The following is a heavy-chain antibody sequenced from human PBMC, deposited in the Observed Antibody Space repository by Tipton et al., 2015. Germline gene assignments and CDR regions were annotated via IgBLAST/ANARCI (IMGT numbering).Heavy chain of an antibody. D-gene: IGHD2-15*01. CDR1: GGSVSSADYF. V-gene: IGHV4-61*08. Sequence: TLSLTCTVSGGSVSSADYFWSWVRQPPGKGLEWIGEINHGRGTNYNPSLKSRVTMSVDTSKNQFSLKLTSVTAADTAVYYCARGGNNWFDPWGQGTLVTVSS. CDR2: INHGRGT. CDR3: ARGGNNWFDP. J-gene: IGHJ5*02.